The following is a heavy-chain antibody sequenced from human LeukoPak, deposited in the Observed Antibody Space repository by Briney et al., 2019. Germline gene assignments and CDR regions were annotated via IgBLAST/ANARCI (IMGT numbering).Heavy chain of an antibody. CDR3: ARGLGSYPYYFDY. CDR1: GGSTSSYY. V-gene: IGHV4-59*01. CDR2: ISYSGST. D-gene: IGHD1-26*01. J-gene: IGHJ4*02. Sequence: SETLSLTCTVSGGSTSSYYWSWLWLPPGKGPEWIGSISYSGSTNCNPSLKSRVTISIDTSKNHFSLKVTSVTAADTAVYYCARGLGSYPYYFDYWGQGTLVTVSS.